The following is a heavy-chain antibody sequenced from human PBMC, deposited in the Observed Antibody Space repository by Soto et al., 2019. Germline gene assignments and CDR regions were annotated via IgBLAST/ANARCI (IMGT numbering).Heavy chain of an antibody. V-gene: IGHV1-18*04. CDR1: GYTFYSYG. Sequence: ASVKVSCKASGYTFYSYGIGWVRQAPGQGLEWMGWISAYNGKTHYSQNFQGKVTMTTDTSTSTAYMELRTLRSDDTAVYYCAKADSNYAGRFSYYYMDVWGNGTLVTVSS. D-gene: IGHD4-4*01. CDR2: ISAYNGKT. CDR3: AKADSNYAGRFSYYYMDV. J-gene: IGHJ6*03.